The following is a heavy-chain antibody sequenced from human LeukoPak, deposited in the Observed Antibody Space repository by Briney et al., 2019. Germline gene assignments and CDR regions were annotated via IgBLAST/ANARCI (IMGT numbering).Heavy chain of an antibody. J-gene: IGHJ4*02. CDR1: GFTFSSYG. V-gene: IGHV3-30*03. CDR2: ISYDGSNK. Sequence: GRSLRLSCAASGFTFSSYGMHWVRQAPGKGLEWVAVISYDGSNKYYADSVKGRFTISRDNSKNTLYLQMNSLRAEDTAVYYCARVPYNGRNLDNWGQGTLVTVSS. CDR3: ARVPYNGRNLDN. D-gene: IGHD5-24*01.